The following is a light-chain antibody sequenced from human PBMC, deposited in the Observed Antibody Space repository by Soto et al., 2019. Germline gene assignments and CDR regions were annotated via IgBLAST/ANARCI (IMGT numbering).Light chain of an antibody. Sequence: EIVMTQSPAILSVSPGERAILSCRASQSAGSHLAWYQQKPGQAPRLLMYGASTRATDIPARFSGSGSGTDFTFTISSLQPEDIETYYCQHYDHLPITFGQGTRLEIK. J-gene: IGKJ5*01. CDR1: QSAGSH. CDR3: QHYDHLPIT. V-gene: IGKV3-15*01. CDR2: GAS.